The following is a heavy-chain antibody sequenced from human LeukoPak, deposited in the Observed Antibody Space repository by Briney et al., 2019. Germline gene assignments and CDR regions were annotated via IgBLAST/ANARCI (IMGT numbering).Heavy chain of an antibody. V-gene: IGHV3-15*04. CDR1: GIILSNAW. J-gene: IGHJ4*02. CDR2: IESETDGGTT. Sequence: GGSLRLSCAASGIILSNAWMNWVRQTPGKRLEWVALIESETDGGTTGYAAPVKGRFTISRDDSENTLYLQMNNLKAEDAAIYYCTTEVSGSHTNWGQGTLVTVSS. CDR3: TTEVSGSHTN. D-gene: IGHD1-26*01.